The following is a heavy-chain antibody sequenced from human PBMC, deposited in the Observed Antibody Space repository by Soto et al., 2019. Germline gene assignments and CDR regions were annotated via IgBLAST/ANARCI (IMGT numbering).Heavy chain of an antibody. CDR3: TTDSPSYYYDSSGYYTSAFDY. CDR2: IKSKTDGGTT. CDR1: GFNLSNAW. J-gene: IGHJ4*02. D-gene: IGHD3-22*01. Sequence: PGWSLRLSCAASGFNLSNAWMGCVRQAPGIHLEWVGRIKSKTDGGTTDYAAPVKGRFTISRDDSKNTLYLQMNSLKTEDTAVYYCTTDSPSYYYDSSGYYTSAFDYWGQGT. V-gene: IGHV3-15*01.